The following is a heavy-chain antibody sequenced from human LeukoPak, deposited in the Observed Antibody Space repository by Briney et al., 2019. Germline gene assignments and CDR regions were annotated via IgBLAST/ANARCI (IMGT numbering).Heavy chain of an antibody. V-gene: IGHV4-34*01. CDR1: GGSFSGYY. CDR3: ARRGRITMVRGVSLLSFDY. Sequence: SETLSLTCVVYGGSFSGYYWSWIRQPPGKGLEWIGEINHSGSTNYNPSLKSRVTISVDTSKNQFSLKLSSVTAADTAVYYCARRGRITMVRGVSLLSFDYWGQGTLVTVSS. D-gene: IGHD3-10*01. CDR2: INHSGST. J-gene: IGHJ4*02.